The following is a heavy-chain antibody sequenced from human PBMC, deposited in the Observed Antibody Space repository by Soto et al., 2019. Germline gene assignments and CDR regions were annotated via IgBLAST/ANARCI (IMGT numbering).Heavy chain of an antibody. CDR1: GGSISRYF. V-gene: IGHV4-59*01. D-gene: IGHD2-21*01. CDR3: AHFSDLEWFDP. CDR2: IFYTGST. Sequence: NPSETLSLTCTVSGGSISRYFWSWIRQSPGKGLEWMGYIFYTGSTTYNPSLKSRVTISIDTSKNQFSLKLSSLTAADTAVYYCAHFSDLEWFDPWGRGTLVTVSS. J-gene: IGHJ5*02.